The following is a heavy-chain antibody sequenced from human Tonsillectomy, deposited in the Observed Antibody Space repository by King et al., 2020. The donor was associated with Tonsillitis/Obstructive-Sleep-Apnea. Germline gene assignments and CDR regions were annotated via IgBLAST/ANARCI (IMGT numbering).Heavy chain of an antibody. Sequence: ITLKESGPTLVKPTQTLTLTCTFSGFSLSTGGVGVGWIRQPPGKALEWLAHIYWDDDKSYSPSLKSRLTITKDTSKNQVVLTMTNMDPVDTATYYCARGSYDFDAFDIWGQGTMVTVSS. D-gene: IGHD3-3*01. CDR2: IYWDDDK. V-gene: IGHV2-5*02. CDR3: ARGSYDFDAFDI. CDR1: GFSLSTGGVG. J-gene: IGHJ3*02.